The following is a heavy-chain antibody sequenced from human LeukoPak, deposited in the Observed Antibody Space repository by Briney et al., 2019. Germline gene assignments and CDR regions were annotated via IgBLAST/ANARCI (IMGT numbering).Heavy chain of an antibody. D-gene: IGHD2-15*01. V-gene: IGHV3-7*01. J-gene: IGHJ4*02. CDR1: GFMYSNYW. CDR3: AKDRGGVIVFEVY. Sequence: GGSLRLSCISSGFMYSNYWMTWVRVRQAPGKGLEWVANIKQDGSETYYVDSVKGRFTISRDNAKNSLYLQMNSLRAEDTAVYYCAKDRGGVIVFEVYWGQGTLVTVSS. CDR2: IKQDGSET.